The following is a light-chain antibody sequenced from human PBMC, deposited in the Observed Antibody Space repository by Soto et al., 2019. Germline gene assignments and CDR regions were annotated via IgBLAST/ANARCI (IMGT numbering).Light chain of an antibody. J-gene: IGKJ1*01. Sequence: DIQMTQSPSTLSASVGDRVTITCRSSQSVGPWLAWYQQKSGKAPKLLIYLTSHLQSGVPSRISGSGSGTEFTLTISGLQPDDFATYYCQEYSAFSRAFGQGTKV. V-gene: IGKV1-5*03. CDR3: QEYSAFSRA. CDR2: LTS. CDR1: QSVGPW.